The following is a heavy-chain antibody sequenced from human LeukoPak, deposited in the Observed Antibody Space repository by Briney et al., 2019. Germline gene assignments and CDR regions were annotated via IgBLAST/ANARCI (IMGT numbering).Heavy chain of an antibody. CDR2: ISCSGGST. D-gene: IGHD6-19*01. V-gene: IGHV3-23*01. Sequence: GGSLRLSCAASGFTFGSYAMSWVRQAPGKGLEWVSAISCSGGSTYYADSVKGRFTISRDNSKNTLYLQMNSLRAEDTAVYYCAKDGTGYSSGLSPWGQGTLVTVSS. CDR1: GFTFGSYA. J-gene: IGHJ5*02. CDR3: AKDGTGYSSGLSP.